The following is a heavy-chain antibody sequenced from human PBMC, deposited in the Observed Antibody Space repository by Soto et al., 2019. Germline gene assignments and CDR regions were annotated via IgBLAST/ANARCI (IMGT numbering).Heavy chain of an antibody. V-gene: IGHV3-30*18. CDR1: GFTFSSDG. CDR3: AKAHTHYDFWSGSMPYGMDV. D-gene: IGHD3-3*01. J-gene: IGHJ6*02. Sequence: GGSLRLSCAASGFTFSSDGMHWVRQAPGKGLEWVAVISYDGSNKYYADSVKGRFTISRDNSKNPLYLQMNSLRAEDTAVYYCAKAHTHYDFWSGSMPYGMDVWGQGTTVNVSS. CDR2: ISYDGSNK.